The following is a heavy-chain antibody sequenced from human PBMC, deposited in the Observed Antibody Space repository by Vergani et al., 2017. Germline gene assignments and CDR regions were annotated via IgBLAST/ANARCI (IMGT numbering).Heavy chain of an antibody. V-gene: IGHV5-10-1*01. J-gene: IGHJ6*02. D-gene: IGHD6-13*01. CDR1: GYSFTSYW. CDR2: IDPSDSYT. Sequence: EVQLVQSGAEVKKPGESLRISCKGSGYSFTSYWISWVRQMPGKGLEWMGRIDPSDSYTNYSPSFQGHVTISADKSISTAYLQWSSLKASDTAMYYCARHALHXYSSSWSPSGAYYYGMDVWGQGTTVTVSS. CDR3: ARHALHXYSSSWSPSGAYYYGMDV.